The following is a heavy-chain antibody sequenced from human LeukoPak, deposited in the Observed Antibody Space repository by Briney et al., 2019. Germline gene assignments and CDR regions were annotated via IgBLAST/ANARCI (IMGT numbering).Heavy chain of an antibody. Sequence: SDTLFLTCTVSGGSIDSNSWTWIRQPPGKGLEWMGDIYYIGVTNYKPSLKSQVTMSVDMSKTQFSLKLSSVTAADTAVYYCARRSSSWKNWFDPWGQGTLVTVSS. V-gene: IGHV4-59*01. CDR1: GGSIDSNS. D-gene: IGHD6-13*01. CDR2: IYYIGVT. CDR3: ARRSSSWKNWFDP. J-gene: IGHJ5*02.